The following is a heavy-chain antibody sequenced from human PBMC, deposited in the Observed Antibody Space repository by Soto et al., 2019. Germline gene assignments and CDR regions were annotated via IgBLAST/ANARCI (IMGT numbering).Heavy chain of an antibody. V-gene: IGHV4-61*01. CDR3: ARAGYYDTSGWGP. CDR1: GGSVNTASYY. J-gene: IGHJ5*02. Sequence: QVQLRESGPGLVKPSETLSLTCTVSGGSVNTASYYWSWIRQPPGKGLEWIGYIYYSGSTNYNPSLKSRVTISLDTSKNQSSLKLDSVTAADTAVYYCARAGYYDTSGWGPWGQGTLVTVSS. CDR2: IYYSGST. D-gene: IGHD3-22*01.